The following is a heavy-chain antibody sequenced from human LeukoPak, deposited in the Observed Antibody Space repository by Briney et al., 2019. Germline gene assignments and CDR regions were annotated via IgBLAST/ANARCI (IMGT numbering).Heavy chain of an antibody. V-gene: IGHV1-46*01. Sequence: GASVKVSCKASGYTFTSYYMHWVRQAPGQGIEWMGLINPSAGTTTYAQKFQGRVTVTRDTSTSTVYMDLSSLKSEDTAVYYCARGKSSVWPVGLCMDVWGQGTTVTVSS. CDR2: INPSAGTT. CDR3: ARGKSSVWPVGLCMDV. D-gene: IGHD6-19*01. J-gene: IGHJ6*02. CDR1: GYTFTSYY.